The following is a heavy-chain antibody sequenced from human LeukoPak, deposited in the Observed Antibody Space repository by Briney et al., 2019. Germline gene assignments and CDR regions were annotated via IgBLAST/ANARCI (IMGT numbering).Heavy chain of an antibody. CDR1: GYSISSSYY. Sequence: SGTLSLTCAVSGYSISSSYYWGWIRQPPGKGLEWIGSIYHSGSTYYNPSLKSRVTISVDTSKNQFSLKLSSVTAADTAVYYCAREGRQVTQLYGSYIFDYWGQGTLVTVSS. V-gene: IGHV4-38-2*01. CDR2: IYHSGST. CDR3: AREGRQVTQLYGSYIFDY. J-gene: IGHJ4*02. D-gene: IGHD4-11*01.